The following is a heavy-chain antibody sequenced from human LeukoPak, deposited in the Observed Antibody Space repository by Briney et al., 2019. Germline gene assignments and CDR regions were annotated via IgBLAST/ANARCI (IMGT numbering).Heavy chain of an antibody. D-gene: IGHD6-19*01. CDR1: GGSISSYC. CDR3: AREEYSSGWYSYYFDY. J-gene: IGHJ4*02. Sequence: SETLSLTCTVSGGSISSYCWSWIRQPAGKGLEWIGRIYTSRTTNYNPSLKRRVTMSIDTSKNQFSLKLSSVTAADTAVYYCAREEYSSGWYSYYFDYWGQGTLVTVSS. CDR2: IYTSRTT. V-gene: IGHV4-4*07.